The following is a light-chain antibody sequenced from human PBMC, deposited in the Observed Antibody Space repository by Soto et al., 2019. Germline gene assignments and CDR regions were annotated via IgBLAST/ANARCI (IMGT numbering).Light chain of an antibody. J-gene: IGLJ1*01. V-gene: IGLV2-14*01. CDR1: SSDVGGYNY. CDR2: DVS. Sequence: QSLLTQPASVSGSPGQSITISCTGTSSDVGGYNYVSWYQQHPGKAPKLMIYDVSNRPSGVSNRFSGSKSGNTASLTISGLQAEDEADYYSSSYTSSSTLDVFGTGTKVTV. CDR3: SSYTSSSTLDV.